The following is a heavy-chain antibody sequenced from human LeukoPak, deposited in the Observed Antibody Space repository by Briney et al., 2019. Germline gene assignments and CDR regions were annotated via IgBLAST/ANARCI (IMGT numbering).Heavy chain of an antibody. Sequence: SETLSLTCAVYGGSFSGYYWSWIRQPTGKGLEWIGEINHSGSTNYNPSLKSRVTISVDTSKNQFSLKLSSVTAADTAVYYCARGVGATFGNWGQGTLVTVSS. CDR3: ARGVGATFGN. CDR1: GGSFSGYY. V-gene: IGHV4-34*01. J-gene: IGHJ4*02. D-gene: IGHD1-26*01. CDR2: INHSGST.